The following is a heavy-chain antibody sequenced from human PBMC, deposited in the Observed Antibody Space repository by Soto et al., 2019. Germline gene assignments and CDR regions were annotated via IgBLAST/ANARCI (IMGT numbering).Heavy chain of an antibody. V-gene: IGHV4-30-4*01. Sequence: QVQLQESGPGLVKPSQTLSLTCTVSGGSISSGDYYWSWIRQPPGKGLEWIGYIYYSGSTYYNPSLKSRVTISVDTSKNQSSLKLSSVTAADTAVYYCAREQITMVRGVTALDYYYDGMDVWGQGTTVTVSS. CDR2: IYYSGST. CDR3: AREQITMVRGVTALDYYYDGMDV. CDR1: GGSISSGDYY. J-gene: IGHJ6*02. D-gene: IGHD3-10*01.